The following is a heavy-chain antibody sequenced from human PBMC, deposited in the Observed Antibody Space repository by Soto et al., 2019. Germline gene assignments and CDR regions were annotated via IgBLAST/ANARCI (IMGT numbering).Heavy chain of an antibody. D-gene: IGHD3-22*01. CDR2: IIPILGIT. CDR3: GISSYDSNYFYFGMDV. CDR1: GGTVSRYT. V-gene: IGHV1-69*02. J-gene: IGHJ6*02. Sequence: QVQLVQSGAEVKKPGSSVKVSCKASGGTVSRYTTSWVRQAPGQGLEWMGRIIPILGITNYAQKFQGRVTITAGESAGTAFRELSSLRSEDTAVYYFGISSYDSNYFYFGMDVWGQGTAVTVSS.